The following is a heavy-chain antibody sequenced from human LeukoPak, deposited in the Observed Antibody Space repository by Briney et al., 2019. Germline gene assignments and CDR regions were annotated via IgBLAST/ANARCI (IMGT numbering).Heavy chain of an antibody. CDR1: GGSISSYY. J-gene: IGHJ4*02. CDR3: ARVRVGDNYDFWSGYGPFDS. V-gene: IGHV4-59*01. D-gene: IGHD3-3*01. CDR2: IYYSGST. Sequence: PSETLSLTCTVSGGSISSYYWSWIRQPPGKGLEWIGYIYYSGSTNYNPSLKSRVTISVDTSKNQFSLKLSSVTAADTAVYYCARVRVGDNYDFWSGYGPFDSWGQGTQVTVSS.